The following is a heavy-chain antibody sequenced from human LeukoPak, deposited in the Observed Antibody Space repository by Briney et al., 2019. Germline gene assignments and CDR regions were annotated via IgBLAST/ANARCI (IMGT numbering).Heavy chain of an antibody. CDR3: APQGDIEHSYVYGKWFDP. J-gene: IGHJ5*02. Sequence: PSETLSLTCAVYGGSFSAYYWTWIRQPPGKGLEWIGEINHSGSTNYNWSLRSRVTISVDTSYKQFSLRLTSVTAADTAVYYCAPQGDIEHSYVYGKWFDPWGQGTRVTASS. CDR1: GGSFSAYY. D-gene: IGHD5-18*01. CDR2: INHSGST. V-gene: IGHV4-34*01.